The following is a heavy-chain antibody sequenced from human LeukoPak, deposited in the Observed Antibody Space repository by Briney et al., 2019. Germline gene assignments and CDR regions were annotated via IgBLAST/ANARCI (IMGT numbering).Heavy chain of an antibody. V-gene: IGHV3-30-3*01. J-gene: IGHJ5*02. Sequence: GGSLRLSCAASEFTFSSYAMHWVRQAPGKGLEWIAVISYDGSNKYYADSVKGRFTISRDNSKNTLYVQMNSLRVEDTAVYYCARGYSGSYHLSTPYNWFDPWGQGTLVTVSS. CDR2: ISYDGSNK. D-gene: IGHD1-26*01. CDR3: ARGYSGSYHLSTPYNWFDP. CDR1: EFTFSSYA.